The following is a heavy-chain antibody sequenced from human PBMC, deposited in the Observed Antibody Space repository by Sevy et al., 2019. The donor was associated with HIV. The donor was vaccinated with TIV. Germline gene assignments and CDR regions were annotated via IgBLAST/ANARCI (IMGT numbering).Heavy chain of an antibody. J-gene: IGHJ5*02. CDR2: INYSGET. Sequence: SETLSLTCAVYNGSLSGYYWGWIRQPPEKRLEWIGEINYSGETTYNPSLESRVTISLDMSKNQFSLNLTSVTAADTAVYYCARGLLRQRLWFREVLPNNWFDPWGHGNLVTVSS. CDR1: NGSLSGYY. D-gene: IGHD3-10*01. V-gene: IGHV4-34*01. CDR3: ARGLLRQRLWFREVLPNNWFDP.